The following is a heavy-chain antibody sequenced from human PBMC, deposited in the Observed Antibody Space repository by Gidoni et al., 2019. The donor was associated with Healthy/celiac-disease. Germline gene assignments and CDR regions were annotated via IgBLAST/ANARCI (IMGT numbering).Heavy chain of an antibody. Sequence: QVQLVQSGAEVKKTGSSVQVSCKASGCTCSSYAIIWVRQATGQGLEWMGGIIPIFGTANYAQKFQGRVTITADESTSTAYMELSSLRSEDTAVYYCARDSVEGDYWGQGTLVTVSS. CDR2: IIPIFGTA. J-gene: IGHJ4*02. V-gene: IGHV1-69*01. CDR1: GCTCSSYA. CDR3: ARDSVEGDY. D-gene: IGHD2-2*01.